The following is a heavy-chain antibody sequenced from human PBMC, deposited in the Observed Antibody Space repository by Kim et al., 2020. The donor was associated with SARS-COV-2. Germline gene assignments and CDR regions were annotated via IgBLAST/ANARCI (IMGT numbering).Heavy chain of an antibody. Sequence: STYYAASVKGRFPISRDKPKNTLYLQMNSLRVEDTAVYYCARGRAAAAGGYWGQGTLVTVSS. CDR2: ST. J-gene: IGHJ4*02. V-gene: IGHV3-23*01. D-gene: IGHD6-13*01. CDR3: ARGRAAAAGGY.